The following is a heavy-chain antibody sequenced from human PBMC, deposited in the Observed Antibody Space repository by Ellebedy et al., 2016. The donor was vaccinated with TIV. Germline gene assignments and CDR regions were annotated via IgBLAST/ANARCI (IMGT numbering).Heavy chain of an antibody. V-gene: IGHV4-4*07. CDR1: GGSINDYY. J-gene: IGHJ5*02. Sequence: SETLSLXXTVSGGSINDYYWSWIRQPAGKGLAWIGRIFSVGSTIYNPSLKSRVTMSVDTSKNQFSLRLSSVTAADTAVYYCARVGLTTRSWFDPWGQGTLVTVSS. CDR2: IFSVGST. D-gene: IGHD4-17*01. CDR3: ARVGLTTRSWFDP.